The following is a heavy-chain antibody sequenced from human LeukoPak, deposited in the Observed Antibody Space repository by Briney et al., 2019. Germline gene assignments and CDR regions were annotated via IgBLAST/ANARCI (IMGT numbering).Heavy chain of an antibody. CDR2: INWDGRTT. CDR1: GFTFDDVA. D-gene: IGHD1-14*01. J-gene: IGHJ4*02. V-gene: IGHV3-43D*03. CDR3: AKDTAGTPSPLDY. Sequence: PGGSLRLSCAASGFTFDDVAMYWVRQSPGKGLEWVSLINWDGRTTYYADSVKGRFTISRDNSKNSLYLQMNSLRTEDTALYYCAKDTAGTPSPLDYWGQGTLVTVSS.